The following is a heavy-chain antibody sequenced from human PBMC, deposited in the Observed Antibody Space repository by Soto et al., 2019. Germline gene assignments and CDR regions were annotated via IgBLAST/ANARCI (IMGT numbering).Heavy chain of an antibody. CDR3: ARAWTSSGCNDY. D-gene: IGHD3-10*01. CDR1: GYTFTSYG. Sequence: ASVKVSCKASGYTFTSYGISWVRQAPGQGLERKGWISAYNGNTNYAQKLQGRVTMTTDTSTSTAYMEMRSLRSDDTAVYYGARAWTSSGCNDYRDKGPLVTISS. J-gene: IGHJ4*02. V-gene: IGHV1-18*01. CDR2: ISAYNGNT.